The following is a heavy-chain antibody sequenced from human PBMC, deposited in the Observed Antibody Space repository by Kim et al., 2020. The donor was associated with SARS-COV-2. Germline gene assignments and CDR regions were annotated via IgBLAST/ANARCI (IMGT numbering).Heavy chain of an antibody. Sequence: DSVKGRFTISRDNSKNTLYLQMNSLRAEDTAVYYCAKADDYYDSSGSIDYWGQGTLVTVSS. CDR3: AKADDYYDSSGSIDY. D-gene: IGHD3-22*01. V-gene: IGHV3-23*01. J-gene: IGHJ4*02.